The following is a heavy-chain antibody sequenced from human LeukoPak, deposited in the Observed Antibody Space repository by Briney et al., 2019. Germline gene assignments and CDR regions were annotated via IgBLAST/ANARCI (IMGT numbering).Heavy chain of an antibody. CDR2: ISGSGVST. D-gene: IGHD5-12*01. CDR1: GFTFSNYA. J-gene: IGHJ4*02. Sequence: PGGSLRLSCAASGFTFSNYAMNWVRQAPGKGLEWVSGISGSGVSTYYADSVKGRFTISRDNSKNTLYLEMNSLRADDTAVYYCVKEGYELLATISTSLFDYWGQGALVTVSS. V-gene: IGHV3-23*01. CDR3: VKEGYELLATISTSLFDY.